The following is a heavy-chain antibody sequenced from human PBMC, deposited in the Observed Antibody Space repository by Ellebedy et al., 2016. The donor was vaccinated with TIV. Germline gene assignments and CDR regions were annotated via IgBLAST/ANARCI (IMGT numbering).Heavy chain of an antibody. CDR1: GFTFSSFA. D-gene: IGHD5-18*01. CDR2: LHGSGRGI. V-gene: IGHV3-23*01. J-gene: IGHJ4*02. CDR3: AKDRISGDGYWVFDF. Sequence: GESLKISCAASGFTFSSFAMGWVRRTPGKGLEGVSGLHGSGRGIWYSDSVKGRFTISRANSKSTLDLQMSSLRAEDTAVYYCAKDRISGDGYWVFDFWGQGTLVTVST.